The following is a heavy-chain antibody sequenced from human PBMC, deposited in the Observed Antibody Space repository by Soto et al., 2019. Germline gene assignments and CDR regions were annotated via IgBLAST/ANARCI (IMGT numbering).Heavy chain of an antibody. Sequence: SQTLSLTCAVYAGSSGVYYWGCIRHPPRNVLEWIGEINHSGSNNSNPSLKPRVTISVDTSKDQSSLNLSSLTAADTAVYFCGRSAKPCSWYYDRRKRGYGFDPWGQGTLVTVSS. J-gene: IGHJ5*02. CDR2: INHSGSN. CDR1: AGSSGVYY. D-gene: IGHD2-15*01. CDR3: GRSAKPCSWYYDRRKRGYGFDP. V-gene: IGHV4-34*01.